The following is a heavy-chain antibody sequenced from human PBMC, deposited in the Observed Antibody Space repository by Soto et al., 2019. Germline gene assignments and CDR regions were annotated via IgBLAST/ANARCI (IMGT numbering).Heavy chain of an antibody. Sequence: EVQLVESGGGLVQPGGSLRLSCAASGFTFNNYEMHWVRQAPGKGLEWISYISNTETAIYYADSVTGRFTISRDNAKRSLYLQMNSLTVDDTAVYYCAREMPTNLPHFDLWGQGTLVTVSS. V-gene: IGHV3-48*03. CDR3: AREMPTNLPHFDL. CDR1: GFTFNNYE. J-gene: IGHJ4*02. D-gene: IGHD1-1*01. CDR2: ISNTETAI.